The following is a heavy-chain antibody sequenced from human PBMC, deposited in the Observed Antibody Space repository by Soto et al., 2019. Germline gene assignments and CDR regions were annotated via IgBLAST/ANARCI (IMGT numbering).Heavy chain of an antibody. D-gene: IGHD1-1*01. Sequence: EVQLVESGGGLVQPGGSLKLSFAASGFTFSGSAMHWVRQASGKGLEWVGRIRSKANSYATAYAASVKGRFTISRDDSKNTAYLQMNSLKTEDTAVYYCTRNAEWGYYYYGMDVWGQGTTVTVSS. CDR2: IRSKANSYAT. CDR3: TRNAEWGYYYYGMDV. CDR1: GFTFSGSA. J-gene: IGHJ6*02. V-gene: IGHV3-73*01.